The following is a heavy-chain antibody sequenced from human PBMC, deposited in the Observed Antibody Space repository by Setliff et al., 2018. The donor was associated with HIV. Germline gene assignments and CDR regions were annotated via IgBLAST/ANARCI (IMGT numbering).Heavy chain of an antibody. V-gene: IGHV1-18*01. J-gene: IGHJ6*03. Sequence: GASVKVSCKASGGTLSSYAVSWVRQAPGQGLEWMGWISTYNGNTNYAQKFQGRVTMTTVTSTSTAYMELRSLRSDDTAVYYCARLSIPAYYYMDVWGKGTTVTVSS. CDR2: ISTYNGNT. D-gene: IGHD2-21*01. CDR3: ARLSIPAYYYMDV. CDR1: GGTLSSYA.